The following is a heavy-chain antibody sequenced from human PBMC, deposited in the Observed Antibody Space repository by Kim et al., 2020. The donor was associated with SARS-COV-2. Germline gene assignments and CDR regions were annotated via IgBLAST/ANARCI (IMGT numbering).Heavy chain of an antibody. CDR2: ISGSGGST. V-gene: IGHV3-23*01. D-gene: IGHD3-16*01. CDR1: GFTFSSYA. J-gene: IGHJ5*02. Sequence: GGSLRLSCAASGFTFSSYAMSWVRQAPGKGLEWVSAISGSGGSTYYADSVKGRFTISRDNSKNTLYLQMNSLRAEETPVYYCAKILRSIPPHGGEYNWLRPWAQETLVTVSS. CDR3: AKILRSIPPHGGEYNWLRP.